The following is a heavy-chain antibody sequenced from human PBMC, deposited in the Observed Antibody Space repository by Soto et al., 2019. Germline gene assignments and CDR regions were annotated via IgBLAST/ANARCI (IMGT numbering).Heavy chain of an antibody. CDR1: GYTFTSYY. Sequence: GASVKVSCKASGYTFTSYYMHWVRQAPGQGLEWMGIINPSGGSTSYAQKFQGRVTMTRDTSTSTVYMELSSLRSEDTAVYYCARGPEDYDFWSGYPNWFDPWGQGTLVTVSS. V-gene: IGHV1-46*01. CDR3: ARGPEDYDFWSGYPNWFDP. J-gene: IGHJ5*02. CDR2: INPSGGST. D-gene: IGHD3-3*01.